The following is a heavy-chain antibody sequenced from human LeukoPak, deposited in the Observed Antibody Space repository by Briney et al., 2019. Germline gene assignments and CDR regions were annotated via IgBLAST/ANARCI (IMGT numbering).Heavy chain of an antibody. J-gene: IGHJ6*02. CDR2: IWYGGSKK. CDR1: GFTFSSYG. Sequence: PGGSLRLSCAASGFTFSSYGMHWVRQAPGKGLEWVAVIWYGGSKKYYADSVKGRFTISRDNSKNTLYLQMNSLRAEDTAVYYCARAHQYDFWSVYPPEAYYYYGMDVWGQGTTVTVSS. CDR3: ARAHQYDFWSVYPPEAYYYYGMDV. V-gene: IGHV3-33*01. D-gene: IGHD3-3*01.